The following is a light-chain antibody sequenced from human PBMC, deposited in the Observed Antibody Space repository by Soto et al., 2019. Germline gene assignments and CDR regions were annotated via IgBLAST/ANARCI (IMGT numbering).Light chain of an antibody. J-gene: IGLJ1*01. CDR1: SSDIGADDF. CDR2: EVT. V-gene: IGLV2-14*01. Sequence: QSALTQPASVSGSPGQSITISCTGTSSDIGADDFVSWYQHHPDKTPKLIIFEVTYRPTGISHRFSASKSGNTASLTISGLEAEDEADYYCSSYSSTSTPYVFGGGTKLTVL. CDR3: SSYSSTSTPYV.